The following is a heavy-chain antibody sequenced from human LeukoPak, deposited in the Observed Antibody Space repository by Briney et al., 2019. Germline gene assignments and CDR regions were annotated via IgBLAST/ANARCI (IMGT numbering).Heavy chain of an antibody. J-gene: IGHJ5*02. CDR3: ARESGDCSSTSCSNRFDP. CDR1: GGSISSGGYS. D-gene: IGHD2-2*01. V-gene: IGHV4-30-2*01. CDR2: IYHSGST. Sequence: SETLSLTCAVSGGSISSGGYSWSWIRQPPGKGLEWIGYIYHSGSTYYNPSHKSRVTISVDRSKNQFSLKLSSVTAADTAVYYCARESGDCSSTSCSNRFDPWGQGTLVTVSS.